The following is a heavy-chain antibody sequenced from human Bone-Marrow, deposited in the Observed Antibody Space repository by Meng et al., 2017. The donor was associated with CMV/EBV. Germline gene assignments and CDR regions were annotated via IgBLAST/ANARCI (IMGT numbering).Heavy chain of an antibody. J-gene: IGHJ1*01. V-gene: IGHV4-59*01. CDR2: IYYSGST. Sequence: SETLSLTCTVSGGSISTSYWSWIRQPPGKGLEWIGYIYYSGSTNYNPSLKSRVTISVDTSKNQFSLKLSSVTAADTAVYYCARTYCSSTSCYRGYFQHWGQGTLVTVSS. D-gene: IGHD2-2*02. CDR1: GGSISTSY. CDR3: ARTYCSSTSCYRGYFQH.